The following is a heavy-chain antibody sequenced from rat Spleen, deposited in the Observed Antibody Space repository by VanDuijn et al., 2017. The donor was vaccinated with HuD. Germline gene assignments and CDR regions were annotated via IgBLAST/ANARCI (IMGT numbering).Heavy chain of an antibody. D-gene: IGHD1-10*01. CDR1: GFTFINYY. V-gene: IGHV5-27*01. Sequence: EVQLVESGGGLVQPGRSLKLSCAASGFTFINYYMAWVRQAPTKGLEWVAYISTGGGSTYYRDSVKGRFTIYRDDTISTLSLQMDSLRSEDTATYYFTTDAFVTTGGYYFDYWGRGVMVTVSS. J-gene: IGHJ2*01. CDR3: TTDAFVTTGGYYFDY. CDR2: ISTGGGST.